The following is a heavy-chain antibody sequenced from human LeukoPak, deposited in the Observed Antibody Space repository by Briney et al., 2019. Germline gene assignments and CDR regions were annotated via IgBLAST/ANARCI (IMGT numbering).Heavy chain of an antibody. Sequence: GASVKVSCKASGYTFSDYGINWVRQAPGQGLEWMVWISVVTGKPNYAQKFQGRLTVTIETSTSTAHMELRSLRSDDTAMYFCARDMAEKNVYFGWGGHWGQGTPATVSS. J-gene: IGHJ4*02. V-gene: IGHV1-18*01. CDR3: ARDMAEKNVYFGWGGH. CDR1: GYTFSDYG. D-gene: IGHD3-10*01. CDR2: ISVVTGKP.